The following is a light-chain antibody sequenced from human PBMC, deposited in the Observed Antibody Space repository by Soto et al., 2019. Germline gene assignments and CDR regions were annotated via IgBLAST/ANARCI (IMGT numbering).Light chain of an antibody. CDR1: SSDVGSYNL. CDR3: CSYAGSSTLV. V-gene: IGLV2-23*01. CDR2: EGS. Sequence: QSALTQPASVSGSPGQSITISCTGTSSDVGSYNLVSWYQQHPGKAPKPMIYEGSKRPSGVSNRFSGCKSGNTASLTISGLQAEDEAEYYCCSYAGSSTLVFGGVTELTVL. J-gene: IGLJ2*01.